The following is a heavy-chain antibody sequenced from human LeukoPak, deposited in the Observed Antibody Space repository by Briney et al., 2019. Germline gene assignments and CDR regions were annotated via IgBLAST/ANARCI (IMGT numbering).Heavy chain of an antibody. V-gene: IGHV3-23*01. Sequence: PGGSLRLSCTDSGFTFSSYALAWVRQAPGKGLEWVAAVTSRGVGTHHADSVKGRFTISRDNSKNTIYLQMNSLRAEDTAIYYCGSDPNGDYVGALGYWGRGTLVTVSS. J-gene: IGHJ4*01. CDR1: GFTFSSYA. CDR3: GSDPNGDYVGALGY. D-gene: IGHD4-17*01. CDR2: VTSRGVGT.